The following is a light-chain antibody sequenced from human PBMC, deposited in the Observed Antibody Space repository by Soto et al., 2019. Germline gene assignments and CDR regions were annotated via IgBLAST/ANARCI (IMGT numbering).Light chain of an antibody. Sequence: EIQMTQSPSSVSASVGDRVTITCRASQGIRNLLAWYQQKPGKAPKPLIYDASTLKTGVPSRFSGSGSGSEFNFTITGLQPDDFATYFCQQYNTYSTFGQGTRLEI. V-gene: IGKV1-5*01. CDR3: QQYNTYST. J-gene: IGKJ5*01. CDR2: DAS. CDR1: QGIRNL.